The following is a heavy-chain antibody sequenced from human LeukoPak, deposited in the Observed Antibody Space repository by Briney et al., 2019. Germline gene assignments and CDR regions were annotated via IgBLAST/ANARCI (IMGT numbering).Heavy chain of an antibody. Sequence: GASVKVSCKDSGYTFTGYYIHWVRQAPGQGLEWMGWINPNSGGTNYAQKFQGRVTMTRDTSISTAYMELSRLTSDDTAVYYCARDAIVRDYSNSDYWGQGTLVTVSS. CDR3: ARDAIVRDYSNSDY. V-gene: IGHV1-2*02. CDR1: GYTFTGYY. CDR2: INPNSGGT. J-gene: IGHJ4*02. D-gene: IGHD4-11*01.